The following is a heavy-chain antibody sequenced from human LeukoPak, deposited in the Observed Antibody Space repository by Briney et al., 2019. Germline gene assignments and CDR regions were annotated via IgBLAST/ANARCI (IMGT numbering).Heavy chain of an antibody. D-gene: IGHD3-16*01. CDR3: ARGGGLDV. J-gene: IGHJ6*02. Sequence: GGSLRLSCAASGFTFSSYWMNWARQAPGKGLEWVASINHNGDVNYYVDSVKGRFTTSRDNAKNSLYLQMSNLRAEDTAVYFCARGGGLDVWGQGATVTVSS. CDR2: INHNGDVN. CDR1: GFTFSSYW. V-gene: IGHV3-7*03.